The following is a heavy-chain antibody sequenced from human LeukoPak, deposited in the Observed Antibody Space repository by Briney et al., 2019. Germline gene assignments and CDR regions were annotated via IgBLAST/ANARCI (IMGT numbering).Heavy chain of an antibody. V-gene: IGHV3-48*01. D-gene: IGHD3-22*01. J-gene: IGHJ5*02. Sequence: GGSLRLSCAASGFTFSSYSMNWVRQAPGKGLEWVSYISSSSSTIYYADSVKGRFTISRDNAKNSLYLQMNSLRAEGTAVYYCARDPTYYYDSSGYQNWFDPWGQGTLVTVSS. CDR3: ARDPTYYYDSSGYQNWFDP. CDR2: ISSSSSTI. CDR1: GFTFSSYS.